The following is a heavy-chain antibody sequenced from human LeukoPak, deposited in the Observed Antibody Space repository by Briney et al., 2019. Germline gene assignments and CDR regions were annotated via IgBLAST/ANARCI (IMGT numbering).Heavy chain of an antibody. CDR2: ISGSGGST. Sequence: GGSLRLSCAASGFTFSSYAMSWVRQAPGKVLEWVSAISGSGGSTYYADSVKGRFTISRDNSKNTLYLQMNSLRAEDTAVYYCALTYYDFWSGSGEHWGQGTLVTVSS. CDR1: GFTFSSYA. V-gene: IGHV3-23*01. CDR3: ALTYYDFWSGSGEH. D-gene: IGHD3-3*01. J-gene: IGHJ1*01.